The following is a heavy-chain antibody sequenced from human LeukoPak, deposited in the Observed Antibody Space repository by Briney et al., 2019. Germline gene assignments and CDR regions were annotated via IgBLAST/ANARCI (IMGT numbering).Heavy chain of an antibody. J-gene: IGHJ4*02. V-gene: IGHV3-9*01. Sequence: GGSLRLSCAASGVRFDDYAMYWVRQAPGKGLEWVSGITWNSGTINYADSVKGRFTISRDNAKSSLYLQMNSLRAEDTAFYYCAKGSGSGWYQDYWGQGTLVTVST. CDR3: AKGSGSGWYQDY. D-gene: IGHD6-19*01. CDR2: ITWNSGTI. CDR1: GVRFDDYA.